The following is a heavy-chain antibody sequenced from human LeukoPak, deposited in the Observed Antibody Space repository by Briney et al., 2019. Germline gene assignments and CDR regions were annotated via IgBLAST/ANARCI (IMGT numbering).Heavy chain of an antibody. V-gene: IGHV3-30*04. Sequence: GRSLRLSCAASGFTFSSYAMHWVRQAPDKGLEWVAVISYDGSNKYYADSVKGRFTISRDNSKNTLYLQMNSLRAEDTAVYYCAREVERFGEFDYWGQGTLVTVSS. D-gene: IGHD3-10*01. CDR2: ISYDGSNK. CDR3: AREVERFGEFDY. CDR1: GFTFSSYA. J-gene: IGHJ4*02.